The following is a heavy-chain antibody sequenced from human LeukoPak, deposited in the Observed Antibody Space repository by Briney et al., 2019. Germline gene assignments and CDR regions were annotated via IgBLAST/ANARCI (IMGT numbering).Heavy chain of an antibody. D-gene: IGHD5-12*01. CDR1: GGSISSGDYY. J-gene: IGHJ4*02. V-gene: IGHV4-30-4*01. Sequence: SETLSLTCTVSGGSISSGDYYWSWIRQPPGKGLEWIGYIYYSGSTYYNPSLKSRVTISVDTSKNQFSLKLSSVTAADTAVYYCARGLSGYETFDYWGQGTLVTVPS. CDR2: IYYSGST. CDR3: ARGLSGYETFDY.